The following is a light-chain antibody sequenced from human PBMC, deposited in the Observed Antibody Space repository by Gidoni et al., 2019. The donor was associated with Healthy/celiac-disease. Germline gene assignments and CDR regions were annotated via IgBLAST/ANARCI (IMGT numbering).Light chain of an antibody. J-gene: IGLJ3*02. Sequence: QSALTQPASVSGFPGQSITISCTGTSSDVGGYNYVSWYQQHPGKAPKLMIYEVSNRPSGVSNRFSGSTSGNTASLTISGLQAEDEADYYCSSYTSSSTLRVFGGGTKLTVL. CDR3: SSYTSSSTLRV. CDR2: EVS. CDR1: SSDVGGYNY. V-gene: IGLV2-14*01.